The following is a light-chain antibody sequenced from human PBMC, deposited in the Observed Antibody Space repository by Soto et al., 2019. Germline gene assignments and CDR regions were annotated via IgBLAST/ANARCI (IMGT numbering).Light chain of an antibody. V-gene: IGKV3-15*01. CDR3: QQYIAWPRT. Sequence: EIVMTQSPATLSVSPGERATLSCRASQSVGSGLAWYQQRPGQAPRFLIYGASVRTTGIPARFSGSGSGTEFTLTISSLQSEDFAVYYCQQYIAWPRTFGQGTKVEIK. CDR1: QSVGSG. CDR2: GAS. J-gene: IGKJ1*01.